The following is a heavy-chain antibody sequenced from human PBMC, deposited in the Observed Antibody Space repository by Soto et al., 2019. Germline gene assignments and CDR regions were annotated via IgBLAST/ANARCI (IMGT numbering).Heavy chain of an antibody. D-gene: IGHD3-22*01. J-gene: IGHJ5*02. CDR1: GGSISSSNW. V-gene: IGHV4-4*02. Sequence: QVQLQESGRGLVKPSGTLSLTCAVSGGSISSSNWWSWVRQPPGKGLEWIGEIYHRGSTNYNQSLKSRVTISVAKSKNQFSLQLSSVTAADTAVYYCARDSYYYDSGGFTPPNWFDPWGQGTLVTVSS. CDR3: ARDSYYYDSGGFTPPNWFDP. CDR2: IYHRGST.